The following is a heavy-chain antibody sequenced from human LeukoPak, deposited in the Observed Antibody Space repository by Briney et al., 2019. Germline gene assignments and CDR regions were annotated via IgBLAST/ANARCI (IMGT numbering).Heavy chain of an antibody. CDR2: IIPIFGTA. Sequence: ASVKVSCKASGGTFSSYAISWVRQAPGRGLEWMGGIIPIFGTANYAQKFQGRVTITADESTSTAYMELSSLRSEDTAVYYCASHDYSNFGSYDYWGQGTLVTVSS. V-gene: IGHV1-69*01. CDR1: GGTFSSYA. D-gene: IGHD4-11*01. CDR3: ASHDYSNFGSYDY. J-gene: IGHJ4*02.